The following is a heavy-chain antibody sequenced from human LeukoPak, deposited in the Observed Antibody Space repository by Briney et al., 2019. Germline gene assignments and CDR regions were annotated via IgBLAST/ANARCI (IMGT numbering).Heavy chain of an antibody. CDR3: ARQAAAMEN. Sequence: GGSLKISCWGPGYTFTKSWIGWVRQVPGEGLEWMGIIYTGDSDTRYSPSFEGQVTISADKSISTAYLQWSSLKASDTAMYYCARQAAAMENWGQGTLVTVSS. V-gene: IGHV5-51*01. CDR1: GYTFTKSW. D-gene: IGHD2-2*01. J-gene: IGHJ4*02. CDR2: IYTGDSDT.